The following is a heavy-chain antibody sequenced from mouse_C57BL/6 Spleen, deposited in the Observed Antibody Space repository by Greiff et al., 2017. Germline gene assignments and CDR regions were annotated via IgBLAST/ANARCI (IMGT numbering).Heavy chain of an antibody. V-gene: IGHV3-6*01. J-gene: IGHJ4*01. CDR3: ARETYYGYAMDY. CDR1: GYSITSGYY. Sequence: VQLKESGPGLVKPSQSLSLTCSVTGYSITSGYYWNWIRQFPGNKLEWMGYISYDGSNNYNPSLKNRISITRDTSKNQFFLKLNSVTTEDTATYYCARETYYGYAMDYWGQGTSVTVSS. CDR2: ISYDGSN. D-gene: IGHD1-1*01.